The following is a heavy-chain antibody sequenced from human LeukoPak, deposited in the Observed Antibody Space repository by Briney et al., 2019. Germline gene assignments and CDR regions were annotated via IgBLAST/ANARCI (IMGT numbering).Heavy chain of an antibody. CDR2: IGAYNGNT. Sequence: GASVKVSCKASGYSFTSYGISWVRQAPGQGLEWMGWIGAYNGNTNYAQQVQDRVTMTTDTSTSTAYMELRSLRSDDTAVYYCARGRGSGSRWEAFDIWGQGTMVTVSS. J-gene: IGHJ3*02. D-gene: IGHD3-22*01. V-gene: IGHV1-18*01. CDR3: ARGRGSGSRWEAFDI. CDR1: GYSFTSYG.